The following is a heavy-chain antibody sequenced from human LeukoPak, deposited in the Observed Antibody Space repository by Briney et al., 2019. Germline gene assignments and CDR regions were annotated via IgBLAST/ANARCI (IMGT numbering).Heavy chain of an antibody. Sequence: GESLKISCKGSGYSFTSYWIGWVRQMPGKGLEWMGIIYPGDSDTRYSPSFQGQVTISADKSISIAYLQWSSLKASDTAMYYCAITTYYDILTGFRFDYWGQGTLVTVSS. D-gene: IGHD3-9*01. J-gene: IGHJ4*02. V-gene: IGHV5-51*01. CDR3: AITTYYDILTGFRFDY. CDR1: GYSFTSYW. CDR2: IYPGDSDT.